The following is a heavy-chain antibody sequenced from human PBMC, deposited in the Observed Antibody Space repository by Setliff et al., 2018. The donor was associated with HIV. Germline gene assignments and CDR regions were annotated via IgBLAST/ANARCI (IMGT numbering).Heavy chain of an antibody. CDR1: GFTFSAYA. D-gene: IGHD3-10*01. Sequence: GGSLRLSCSASGFTFSAYAMAWVRQAPGKGLEWVSTIGAVGSPTFYAESVKGRFTVSKDNSKNTLYLQMSSLRDEDTAVYYCAKVFFFGVDAFDIWGQGTMVTVSS. J-gene: IGHJ3*02. CDR2: IGAVGSPT. CDR3: AKVFFFGVDAFDI. V-gene: IGHV3-23*01.